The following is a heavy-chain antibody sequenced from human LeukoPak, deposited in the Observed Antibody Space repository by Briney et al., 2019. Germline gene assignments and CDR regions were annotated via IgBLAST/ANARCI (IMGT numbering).Heavy chain of an antibody. D-gene: IGHD5-18*01. CDR2: IYYSGTT. Sequence: PSETLSLTCTVSGGSISSGGYYWSWIRQHPGKGLEWIGYIYYSGTTYYNPSLKSRVTMSVDTSKNQFSLKLISVTAADTAVYYCASRGYTYGHFDYWGPGTLVTVSS. V-gene: IGHV4-31*03. J-gene: IGHJ4*02. CDR3: ASRGYTYGHFDY. CDR1: GGSISSGGYY.